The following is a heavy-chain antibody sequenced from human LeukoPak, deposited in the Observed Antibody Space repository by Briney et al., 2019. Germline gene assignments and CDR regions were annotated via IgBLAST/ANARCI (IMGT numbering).Heavy chain of an antibody. CDR2: INPNNGGT. V-gene: IGHV1-2*02. J-gene: IGHJ4*02. CDR3: ASGPSLGTTHPYFDY. Sequence: ASVKVSCKASGYTFTGYYMHWLRQAPGQGLEWMGWINPNNGGTNYAQRFQGRVTMTRDTSISTAYMEMSRLSLDDTAVYYCASGPSLGTTHPYFDYWGQGSLVTVSS. CDR1: GYTFTGYY. D-gene: IGHD2-15*01.